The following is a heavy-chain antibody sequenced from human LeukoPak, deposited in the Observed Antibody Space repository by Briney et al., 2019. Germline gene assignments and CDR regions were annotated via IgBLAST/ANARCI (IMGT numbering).Heavy chain of an antibody. V-gene: IGHV4-59*01. D-gene: IGHD1-26*01. CDR2: IYYSGST. Sequence: SETLSLTCTVSGGSISSYYWSWIRQPPGKGLEWIGYIYYSGSTNYNPSLKSRITISVDTSKNQFSLKLSSVTAADTAVYFCASGVGGYYFYDYWGQGTLVTVSS. CDR1: GGSISSYY. J-gene: IGHJ4*02. CDR3: ASGVGGYYFYDY.